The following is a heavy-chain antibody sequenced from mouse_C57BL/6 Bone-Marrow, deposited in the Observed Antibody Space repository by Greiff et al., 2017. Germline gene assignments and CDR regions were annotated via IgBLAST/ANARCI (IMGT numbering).Heavy chain of an antibody. CDR2: IRNKANGYTT. CDR3: ARSLITTVVAFDY. CDR1: GFTFTDYY. D-gene: IGHD1-1*01. Sequence: EVHLVESGGGLVQPGGSLSLSCAASGFTFTDYYMSWVRQPPGKALEWLGFIRNKANGYTTEYSASVKGRFTISRDNSQSILYLQMNALRAEDSATYYCARSLITTVVAFDYWGQGTTLTVSS. V-gene: IGHV7-3*01. J-gene: IGHJ2*01.